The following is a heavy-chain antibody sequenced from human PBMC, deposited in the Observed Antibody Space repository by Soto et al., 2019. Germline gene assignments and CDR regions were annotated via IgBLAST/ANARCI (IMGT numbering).Heavy chain of an antibody. V-gene: IGHV1-3*01. D-gene: IGHD6-6*01. J-gene: IGHJ5*02. CDR1: GYTFTSYA. CDR3: AGYSSSKWGWFDP. Sequence: ASVKVSCKASGYTFTSYAMHWVRQAPGQRLEWMGWINAGNGNTKYSQKFQGRVTITRDTSASTAYMELSSLRSEDTAVYYCAGYSSSKWGWFDPWGQGTLVTVSS. CDR2: INAGNGNT.